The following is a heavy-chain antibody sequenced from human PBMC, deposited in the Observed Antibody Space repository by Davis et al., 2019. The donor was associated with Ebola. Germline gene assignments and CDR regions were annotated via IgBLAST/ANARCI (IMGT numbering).Heavy chain of an antibody. CDR2: IYYSGST. CDR1: GGSISSYY. V-gene: IGHV4-59*08. CDR3: ARQAVAGDTYYYYGMDV. D-gene: IGHD6-19*01. Sequence: PSETLSLTCTVSGGSISSYYWSWIRQPPGKGLEWIGYIYYSGSTNYNPSLKSRVTISVDTSKNQFSLKLSSVTAADTAVYYCARQAVAGDTYYYYGMDVWGQGTTVTVSS. J-gene: IGHJ6*02.